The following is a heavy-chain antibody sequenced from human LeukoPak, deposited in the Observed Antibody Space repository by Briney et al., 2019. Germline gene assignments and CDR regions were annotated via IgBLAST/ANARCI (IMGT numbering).Heavy chain of an antibody. V-gene: IGHV4-61*05. Sequence: PSETLSLTCTVSGGSISSSSYYWGWIRQPPGKGLEWIGYIYYSGSTNYNPSLKSRVTISVDTSKNQFSLKLSSVTAADTAVYYCARGLRDYYDSSGYYSQYYYYYYMDVWGKGTTVTVSS. CDR1: GGSISSSSYY. D-gene: IGHD3-22*01. J-gene: IGHJ6*03. CDR3: ARGLRDYYDSSGYYSQYYYYYYMDV. CDR2: IYYSGST.